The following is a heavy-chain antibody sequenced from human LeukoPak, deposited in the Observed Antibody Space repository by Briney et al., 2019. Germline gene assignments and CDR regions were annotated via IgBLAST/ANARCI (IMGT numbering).Heavy chain of an antibody. V-gene: IGHV3-74*01. J-gene: IGHJ6*02. CDR3: AREKNYYGMDV. CDR2: INTDGRIT. CDR1: GFTFSTYW. Sequence: GGSLRLSCEASGFTFSTYWMHWVRQAPGKGLVWVSRINTDGRITSYADSVKGRFTISRDNAKQSLYLEMNSLRVEDTAVYYCAREKNYYGMDVWGQGTTVTVSS.